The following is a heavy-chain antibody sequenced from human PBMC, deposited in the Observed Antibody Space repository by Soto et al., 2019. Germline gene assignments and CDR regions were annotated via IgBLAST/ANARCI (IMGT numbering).Heavy chain of an antibody. V-gene: IGHV3-33*06. D-gene: IGHD3-10*01. CDR1: GFPFSRYD. CDR3: AKVLYASESFDSEEAPYGMDV. Sequence: GSLRLSCAASGFPFSRYDMHWVRQSPGKGLEWVAVLWFDGSNEYYADSVQGRFTISRDNSKNTLYLQMDSLRAEDTAVYYCAKVLYASESFDSEEAPYGMDVWGQGTTVTVSS. CDR2: LWFDGSNE. J-gene: IGHJ6*02.